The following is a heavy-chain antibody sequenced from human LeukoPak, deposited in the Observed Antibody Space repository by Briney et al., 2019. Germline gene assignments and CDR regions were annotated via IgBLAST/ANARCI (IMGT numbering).Heavy chain of an antibody. Sequence: GGSLRLSCAASGFTFSSYEMNWVRQAPGKELEWVSYISSSGSTIYYADSVKGRFTISRDNAKNSLYLQMNSLRAEDTAVYYCARSDYYGHYYFDYWGQGTLVTVSS. CDR3: ARSDYYGHYYFDY. J-gene: IGHJ4*02. V-gene: IGHV3-48*03. CDR2: ISSSGSTI. D-gene: IGHD3-10*01. CDR1: GFTFSSYE.